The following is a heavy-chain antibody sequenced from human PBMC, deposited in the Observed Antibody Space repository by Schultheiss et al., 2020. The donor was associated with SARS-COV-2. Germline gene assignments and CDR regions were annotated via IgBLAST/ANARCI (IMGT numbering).Heavy chain of an antibody. V-gene: IGHV3-48*03. Sequence: GGSLRLSCAASGFTFSSYEMNWVRQAPGKGLEWVSYISSSGSAIYYADSVKGRFTISRDNAKNSLYLQMNSLRAEDTAVYYCARGGIVVVPAAIPPDYWGQGTLVTVSS. CDR3: ARGGIVVVPAAIPPDY. D-gene: IGHD2-2*02. J-gene: IGHJ4*02. CDR2: ISSSGSAI. CDR1: GFTFSSYE.